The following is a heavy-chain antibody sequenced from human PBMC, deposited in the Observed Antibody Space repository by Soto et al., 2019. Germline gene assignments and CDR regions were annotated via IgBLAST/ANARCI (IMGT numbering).Heavy chain of an antibody. J-gene: IGHJ4*02. CDR1: GFSFAGYA. V-gene: IGHV3-23*01. D-gene: IGHD3-9*01. CDR2: ISGGGGST. CDR3: AKTESFNGYYNAFDY. Sequence: EVQLSQSGGGLVQPGGSLRLSCAASGFSFAGYAVTWVRQAPGQGLEWVSAISGGGGSTYYVDSVKGRFTISRDNSKHTVHLQMSSLRAEDTAVYYCAKTESFNGYYNAFDYWGRGTQVTVSS.